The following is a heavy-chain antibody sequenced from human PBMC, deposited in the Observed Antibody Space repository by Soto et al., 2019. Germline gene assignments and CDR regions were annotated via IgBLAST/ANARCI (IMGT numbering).Heavy chain of an antibody. CDR2: IFPNGRDK. V-gene: IGHV3-30*13. D-gene: IGHD1-26*01. J-gene: IGHJ4*02. CDR1: GFNFNTYF. CDR3: ARDDEHGSNCDLAY. Sequence: QVQLVQSGGGVVQPGRSLRLSCAASGFNFNTYFMHWVRQAPGKGLEWVAMIFPNGRDKEYADSVKGRLTISRDNSNNRMDLQLDSLKPEDPAVYYCARDDEHGSNCDLAYRGQGALVTVSS.